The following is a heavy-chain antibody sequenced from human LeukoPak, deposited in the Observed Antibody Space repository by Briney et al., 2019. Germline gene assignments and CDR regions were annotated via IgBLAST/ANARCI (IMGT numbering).Heavy chain of an antibody. CDR1: GYTFTSHA. D-gene: IGHD6-13*01. J-gene: IGHJ4*02. CDR2: INAGNGNT. V-gene: IGHV1-3*01. Sequence: ASVKVSCKASGYTFTSHAMHWVRQAPGQRLEWMGWINAGNGNTKYSQKFQGRVTITRDTSASTAYMELSSLRSEDTAVYYCARDSGGRQLVRRYFDYWGQGTLVTVSS. CDR3: ARDSGGRQLVRRYFDY.